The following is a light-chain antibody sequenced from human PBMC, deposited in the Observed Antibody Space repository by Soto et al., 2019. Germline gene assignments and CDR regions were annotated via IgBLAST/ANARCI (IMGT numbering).Light chain of an antibody. CDR3: CSSGGSPTYV. CDR2: EVN. CDR1: SSDFGVYNY. V-gene: IGLV2-23*02. J-gene: IGLJ1*01. Sequence: QSVLTQPASVSGSPGQSITISCTGTSSDFGVYNYVSRYQQHPGKAPKLMIFEVNKRPSGVSNRFSGSKSGNTASLTISGLKVEDEADYYCCSSGGSPTYVFGTGTKVTVL.